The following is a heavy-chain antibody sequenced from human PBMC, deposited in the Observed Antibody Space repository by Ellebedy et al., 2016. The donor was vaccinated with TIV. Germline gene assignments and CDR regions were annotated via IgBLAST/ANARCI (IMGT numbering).Heavy chain of an antibody. CDR2: IDYSGST. CDR3: ARGSKSVDY. D-gene: IGHD5/OR15-5a*01. CDR1: GGSISSYY. J-gene: IGHJ4*02. Sequence: MPSETLSLTCTVSGGSISSYYWSWIRQPPGKGLEWIGYIDYSGSTNYNPSLKSRVTISVDTSKNQFSLKLSSVTAADTAVYYCARGSKSVDYWGQGTLVTVSS. V-gene: IGHV4-59*12.